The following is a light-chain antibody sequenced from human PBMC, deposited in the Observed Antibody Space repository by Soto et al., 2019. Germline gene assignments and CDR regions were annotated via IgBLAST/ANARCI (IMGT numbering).Light chain of an antibody. CDR2: GAS. V-gene: IGKV3-20*01. CDR1: QSVSSSY. CDR3: QQYGSLSIT. Sequence: EIVLTQSPGTLSLSPGERATLSCRASQSVSSSYLAWYQQKPGQAPRLLIYGASSRATGIPVKFSGSGSGTDFTLTISSLEPEDFAVYYCQQYGSLSITFGQGTRLEIK. J-gene: IGKJ5*01.